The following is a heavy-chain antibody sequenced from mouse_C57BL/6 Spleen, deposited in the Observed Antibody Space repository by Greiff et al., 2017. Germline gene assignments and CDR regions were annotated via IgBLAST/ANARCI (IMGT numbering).Heavy chain of an antibody. CDR2: IWSGGST. J-gene: IGHJ4*01. V-gene: IGHV2-2*01. D-gene: IGHD1-1*01. Sequence: VQLQQSGPGLVQPSQSLSITCTVSGFSLTSYGVHWVRQSPGKGLEWLGVIWSGGSTDYNAAFISRLSISKDNSKSQVFFKMNSLQADDTAIYYCARITTVVASGPYYAMDYWGQGTSVTVSS. CDR1: GFSLTSYG. CDR3: ARITTVVASGPYYAMDY.